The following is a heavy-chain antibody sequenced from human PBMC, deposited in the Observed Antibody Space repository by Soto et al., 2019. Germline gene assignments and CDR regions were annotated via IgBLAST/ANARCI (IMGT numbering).Heavy chain of an antibody. CDR3: ARQSSSGAAGNIDAFDI. D-gene: IGHD6-13*01. V-gene: IGHV5-51*01. CDR1: GYSFTSYW. Sequence: GESLKISCKGSGYSFTSYWIGWVRQMPGKGLEWMGIIYPGDSDTRYSPSFQGQVTISADKSISTAYLQWSSLKASDTAMYYCARQSSSGAAGNIDAFDIWGQGTMVTVSS. CDR2: IYPGDSDT. J-gene: IGHJ3*02.